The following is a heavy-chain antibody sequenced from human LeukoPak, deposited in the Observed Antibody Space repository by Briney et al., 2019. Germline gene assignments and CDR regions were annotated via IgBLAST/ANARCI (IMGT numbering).Heavy chain of an antibody. CDR2: ISYDGSNK. CDR1: GFTFSGYG. V-gene: IGHV3-30*18. D-gene: IGHD6-19*01. Sequence: PGGSLRLSCAASGFTFSGYGMHWVRQAPGKGLEWAASISYDGSNKYYADSVKGRFTISRDNAKNSLYLQMNSLRAEDTALYYCAKDENIAVAGIIDYWGQGTLVTVSS. J-gene: IGHJ4*02. CDR3: AKDENIAVAGIIDY.